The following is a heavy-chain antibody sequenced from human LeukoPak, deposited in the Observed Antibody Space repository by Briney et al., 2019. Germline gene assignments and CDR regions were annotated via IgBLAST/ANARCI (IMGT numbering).Heavy chain of an antibody. Sequence: GESLKISCKGSGYSFTRHWIGWVRQMPGKGLEWMGRIDPSESYTNYSPSFQGHVTISADKSVTTAYLQWSSLKASDTAMYYCARLEGGVIVDYWGQGTLVTVSS. CDR1: GYSFTRHW. V-gene: IGHV5-10-1*01. D-gene: IGHD3-16*02. CDR2: IDPSESYT. CDR3: ARLEGGVIVDY. J-gene: IGHJ4*02.